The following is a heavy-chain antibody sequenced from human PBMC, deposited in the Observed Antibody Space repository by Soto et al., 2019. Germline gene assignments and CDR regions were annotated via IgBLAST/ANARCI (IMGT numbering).Heavy chain of an antibody. CDR2: IIPIFGTA. V-gene: IGHV1-69*13. Sequence: GASVKVSCKASGGTFSSYAISWVRQAPGQGLEWMGGIIPIFGTANYAQKFQGRVTITADESTSTAYMELSSLRSEDTAVYYCARTYYYDSSGPPYYYGMDVWGQGTTVTVSS. CDR1: GGTFSSYA. D-gene: IGHD3-22*01. CDR3: ARTYYYDSSGPPYYYGMDV. J-gene: IGHJ6*02.